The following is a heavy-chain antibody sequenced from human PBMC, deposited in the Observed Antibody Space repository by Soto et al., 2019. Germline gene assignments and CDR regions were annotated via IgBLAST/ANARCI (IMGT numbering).Heavy chain of an antibody. CDR3: ARDRPAYYDILTGYDY. CDR2: INSDGSST. CDR1: GFTFSSYW. V-gene: IGHV3-74*01. Sequence: GWSLRLSCAASGFTFSSYWMHWVRQAPGKGLVWVSRINSDGSSTSYADSVKGRFTISRDNAKNTLYLQMNSLRAEDTAVYYCARDRPAYYDILTGYDYWGQGTLVTVSS. D-gene: IGHD3-9*01. J-gene: IGHJ4*02.